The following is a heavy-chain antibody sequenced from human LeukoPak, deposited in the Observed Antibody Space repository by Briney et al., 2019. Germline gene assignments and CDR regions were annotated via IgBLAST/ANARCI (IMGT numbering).Heavy chain of an antibody. V-gene: IGHV4-59*01. D-gene: IGHD3-10*01. J-gene: IGHJ5*02. CDR3: ARDSGPWGVFDP. Sequence: SETLSLTCTVSGGSISSYYWSWIRQPPGKGLEWIGYIYYSGSTNYNPSLKSRVTISVDTSKNQFSLRLSSVTAADTAVYYCARDSGPWGVFDPWGQGTLVTVSS. CDR1: GGSISSYY. CDR2: IYYSGST.